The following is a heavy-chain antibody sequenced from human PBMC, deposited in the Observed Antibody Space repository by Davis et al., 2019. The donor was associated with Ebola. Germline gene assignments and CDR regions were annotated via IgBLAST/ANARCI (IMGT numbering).Heavy chain of an antibody. CDR2: INSDGSSS. J-gene: IGHJ4*02. V-gene: IGHV3-74*03. Sequence: GESLKISCAASGFTFSNYGMHWVRQTPGKGLMWVSRINSDGSSSTREYADSVKGRFTISRDNDKNTLYLQMNSLRAEDTGIYYCTRVTGYDKPIEYWGQGTLVTVSS. CDR3: TRVTGYDKPIEY. D-gene: IGHD5-12*01. CDR1: GFTFSNYG.